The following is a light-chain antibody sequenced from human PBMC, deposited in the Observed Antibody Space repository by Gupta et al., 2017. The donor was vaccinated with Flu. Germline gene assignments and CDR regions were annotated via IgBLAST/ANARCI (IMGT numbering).Light chain of an antibody. CDR1: RSIDSAY. J-gene: IGKJ2*01. Sequence: EIVLEQSPGTVSLSPGERATLSCRASRSIDSAYLAWYQQKPGQAPRLLMYGASRRATGIADRFSGSGSGTGFTLTINSLESEDFAVYYCQQYDRSPYTFGQGTKVDI. CDR2: GAS. V-gene: IGKV3-20*01. CDR3: QQYDRSPYT.